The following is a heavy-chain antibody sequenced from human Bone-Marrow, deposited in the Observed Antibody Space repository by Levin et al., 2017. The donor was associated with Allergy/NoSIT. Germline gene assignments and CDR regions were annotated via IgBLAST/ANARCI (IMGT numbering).Heavy chain of an antibody. J-gene: IGHJ5*02. CDR3: ARPRYCSSTSCYTFDP. CDR1: GYSFTNYW. Sequence: RGESLKISCKGSGYSFTNYWISWVRQMPGKGLEWMGRIDPSDSYSKYSPSLQGHVTISADKSISTAYLQWSSLKASDTAMYYCARPRYCSSTSCYTFDPWGQGTLVTVSS. V-gene: IGHV5-10-1*01. CDR2: IDPSDSYS. D-gene: IGHD2-2*02.